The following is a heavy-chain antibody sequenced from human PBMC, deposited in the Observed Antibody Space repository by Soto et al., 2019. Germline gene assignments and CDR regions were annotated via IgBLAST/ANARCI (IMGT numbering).Heavy chain of an antibody. CDR2: IYWDDDK. D-gene: IGHD5-12*01. J-gene: IGHJ4*02. CDR1: GFSLSTSGVG. CDR3: AHNSKWLRPFDY. V-gene: IGHV2-5*02. Sequence: QITLKESGPPLVDPTQTLTLTCTFSGFSLSTSGVGVGWIRQPPGKALEWLALIYWDDDKRYSPSLKSRLTITKDTSKNQVVLTMTNMDPVDTATYYCAHNSKWLRPFDYWGQGTLVTVSS.